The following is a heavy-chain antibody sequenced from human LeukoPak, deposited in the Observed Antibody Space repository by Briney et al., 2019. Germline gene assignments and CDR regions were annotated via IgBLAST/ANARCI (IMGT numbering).Heavy chain of an antibody. D-gene: IGHD2-15*01. Sequence: GGSLRLSCAASRFTFSDYSMNWVRQAPGKGLEWVSSISSSSSYIYYADSVKGRFTISRDNAKNSLYLQMNSLRAEDTAVYYCARGYCSGGSCYFNYFGYWGQGSLVTVSS. CDR2: ISSSSSYI. CDR3: ARGYCSGGSCYFNYFGY. CDR1: RFTFSDYS. V-gene: IGHV3-21*01. J-gene: IGHJ4*02.